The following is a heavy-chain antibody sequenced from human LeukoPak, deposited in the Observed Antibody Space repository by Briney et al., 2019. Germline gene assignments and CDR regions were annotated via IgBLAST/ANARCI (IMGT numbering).Heavy chain of an antibody. D-gene: IGHD1/OR15-1a*01. J-gene: IGHJ4*02. Sequence: PGRSLRLSCAASGFTFSSYGMHWVRQAPGKGLEWVAVIWYDGSQRYYADSVKGRFSISRDSSKNTVFLQRDSLRVDDTAVYYCGREGSSRTIDYWGQGTLVTVSS. V-gene: IGHV3-33*01. CDR3: GREGSSRTIDY. CDR1: GFTFSSYG. CDR2: IWYDGSQR.